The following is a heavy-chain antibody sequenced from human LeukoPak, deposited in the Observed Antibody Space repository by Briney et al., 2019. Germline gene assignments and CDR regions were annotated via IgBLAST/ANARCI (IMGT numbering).Heavy chain of an antibody. D-gene: IGHD2/OR15-2a*01. CDR2: MNPNSGNT. Sequence: ASVKVSCKASGYTFTSYDINWVRQAPGQGLEWMGWMNPNSGNTGYAQKFQGRVTMTRNTSISTAYMELSSLRSEDTAVYYCARVNVFLPSIDYWGQGTLVTVSS. J-gene: IGHJ4*02. CDR3: ARVNVFLPSIDY. CDR1: GYTFTSYD. V-gene: IGHV1-8*01.